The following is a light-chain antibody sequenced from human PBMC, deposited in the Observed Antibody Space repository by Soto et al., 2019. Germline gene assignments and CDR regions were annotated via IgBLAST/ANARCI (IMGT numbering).Light chain of an antibody. CDR2: SNA. CDR1: SSDIGAGND. V-gene: IGLV1-40*01. CDR3: QSYDSSLSNYV. Sequence: QSVLTQPPSVSEAPGQRVTISCIGTSSDIGAGNDVHGYQQLPGAAPKLLIYSNAIRTSGVPDRISGSKSGTSASLAITGLRAEDEADYYCQSYDSSLSNYVFGTGTKVTVL. J-gene: IGLJ1*01.